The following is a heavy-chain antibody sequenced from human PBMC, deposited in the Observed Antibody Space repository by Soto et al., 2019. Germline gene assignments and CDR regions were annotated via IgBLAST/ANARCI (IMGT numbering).Heavy chain of an antibody. J-gene: IGHJ4*02. CDR3: ARGGHVVVVTAAVDY. D-gene: IGHD2-21*02. CDR2: VNPSGGHT. CDR1: GDTFTDYY. Sequence: QVQLVQSGAEVKKPGASVKVSCKASGDTFTDYYIHWVRQAPGQGLEWMGTVNPSGGHTTYAQHFLGRMTMTRDTSTSTPYMALTSLTSEDTAVYYCARGGHVVVVTAAVDYWGQGTLVTVSS. V-gene: IGHV1-46*01.